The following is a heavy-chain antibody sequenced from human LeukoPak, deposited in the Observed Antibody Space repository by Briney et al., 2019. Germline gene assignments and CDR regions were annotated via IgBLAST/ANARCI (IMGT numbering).Heavy chain of an antibody. J-gene: IGHJ3*02. CDR2: IKQDGSEK. CDR1: GFIFSNYW. D-gene: IGHD3-10*01. V-gene: IGHV3-7*01. CDR3: ARVSGMGQLHDAFDI. Sequence: GGSLRLSCAASGFIFSNYWMSWVRQAPGKGLEWVANIKQDGSEKYYVDSVKGRFTISRDNAKNSLYLQMNSLRAEDTAVYYCARVSGMGQLHDAFDIWGQGTMVTVSS.